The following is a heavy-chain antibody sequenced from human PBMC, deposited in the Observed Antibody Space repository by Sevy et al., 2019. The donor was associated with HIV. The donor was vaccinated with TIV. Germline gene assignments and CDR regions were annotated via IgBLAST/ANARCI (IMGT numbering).Heavy chain of an antibody. CDR2: ISYDGSDK. Sequence: GGSLRLSCAASGFTFNSYAMHWVRQAPGKGLEWVALISYDGSDKYYADSVKGRFTVSRDNSKSTLYLQMNSLGAEDTAVYYCARGLRTPNAAFFQHWGRGTLVTVSS. D-gene: IGHD2-15*01. CDR3: ARGLRTPNAAFFQH. J-gene: IGHJ1*01. CDR1: GFTFNSYA. V-gene: IGHV3-30-3*01.